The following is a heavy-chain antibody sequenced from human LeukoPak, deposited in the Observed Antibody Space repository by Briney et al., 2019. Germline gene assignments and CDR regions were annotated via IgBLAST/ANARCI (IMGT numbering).Heavy chain of an antibody. V-gene: IGHV3-11*06. CDR1: GFTFSDYY. CDR3: ARTPRWLQGGYDY. J-gene: IGHJ4*02. CDR2: ISSSSSYT. D-gene: IGHD5-24*01. Sequence: GGSLRLSCAASGFTFSDYYMSWIRQAPGKGLEWVSYISSSSSYTNYADSVKGRFTISRDNAKNSLSLQMNSLRAEDTAVYYCARTPRWLQGGYDYWGQGTLVTVSS.